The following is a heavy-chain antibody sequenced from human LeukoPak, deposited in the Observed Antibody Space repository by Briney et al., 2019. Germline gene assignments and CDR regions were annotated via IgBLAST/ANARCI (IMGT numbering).Heavy chain of an antibody. CDR2: ISGDGGST. Sequence: GGPLRLSCAASGFTFDDYAMHWVRQAPGKGLEWVSLISGDGGSTYYADSVKGRFTISRDNSKNSLYLQMNSLRTEDTALYYCARSLGYYDSSGYYYVPNFDYWGQGTLVTVSS. CDR3: ARSLGYYDSSGYYYVPNFDY. V-gene: IGHV3-43*02. D-gene: IGHD3-22*01. CDR1: GFTFDDYA. J-gene: IGHJ4*02.